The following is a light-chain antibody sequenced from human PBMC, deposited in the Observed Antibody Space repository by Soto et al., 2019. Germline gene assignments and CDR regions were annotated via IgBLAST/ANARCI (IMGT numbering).Light chain of an antibody. J-gene: IGKJ5*01. CDR2: TAS. CDR1: QGISSW. Sequence: DIQMTQSPSSVSASVGDRVTITCRASQGISSWIVWYQQKPGKAPTVLIHTASSLQRGVPSRFSGSGSGTDFTLTISSLQPEEFASYYCQQANSFPITFGQGTRLEIK. V-gene: IGKV1-12*01. CDR3: QQANSFPIT.